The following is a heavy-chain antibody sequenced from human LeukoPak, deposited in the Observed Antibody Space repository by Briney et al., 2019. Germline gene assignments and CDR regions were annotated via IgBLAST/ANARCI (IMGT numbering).Heavy chain of an antibody. J-gene: IGHJ4*02. CDR3: ARKWDDSSSWYYFDY. Sequence: GGSLRLSCAASGFSFSSHGMHWVRQAPGKGLEWVAVISHDGNTKYYADSVKGRFTITRDNSKNTLYLQMNSLRAEDTAVYYCARKWDDSSSWYYFDYWGQGTLVTVSS. D-gene: IGHD6-13*01. CDR1: GFSFSSHG. V-gene: IGHV3-30*03. CDR2: ISHDGNTK.